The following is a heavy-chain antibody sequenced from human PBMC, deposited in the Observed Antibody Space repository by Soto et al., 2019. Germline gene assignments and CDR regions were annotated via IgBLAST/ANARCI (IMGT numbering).Heavy chain of an antibody. J-gene: IGHJ3*02. CDR1: GGSFSGYY. CDR2: INHSGST. V-gene: IGHV4-34*01. Sequence: PSETLSLTCAVYGGSFSGYYWSWICQPPGKGLEWIGEINHSGSTNYNPSLKSRVTISVDTSKNQFSLKLSSVTAADTAVYYCNLAAAGPRLDAFDIWGQGTMVTVSS. CDR3: NLAAAGPRLDAFDI. D-gene: IGHD6-13*01.